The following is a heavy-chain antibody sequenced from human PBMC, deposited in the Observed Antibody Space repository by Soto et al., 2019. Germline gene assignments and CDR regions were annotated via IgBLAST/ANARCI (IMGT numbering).Heavy chain of an antibody. Sequence: SETLSLTCAVSGGSISSGGYSWSWIRQPPGKGLKWIGYIYHSGSTYYNPSLKSRVTISVDRSKNQFSLKLSSVTAADTAVYYCARGIAVAGNYYFDYWGQGTLVTVSS. D-gene: IGHD6-19*01. CDR2: IYHSGST. V-gene: IGHV4-30-2*01. CDR1: GGSISSGGYS. CDR3: ARGIAVAGNYYFDY. J-gene: IGHJ4*02.